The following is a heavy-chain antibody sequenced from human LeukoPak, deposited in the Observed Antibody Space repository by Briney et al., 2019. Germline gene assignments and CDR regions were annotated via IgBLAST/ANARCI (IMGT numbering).Heavy chain of an antibody. V-gene: IGHV3-73*01. J-gene: IGHJ4*02. CDR3: ARQTNSCHGY. D-gene: IGHD2-2*01. Sequence: PGGSLRLSCAASGFTLSGPHMHWVRQAPGKGLEWVGHVRRNYETAYGASVKGRFTISRDDSENTAYLHMNNLKTEDTAIYFCARQTNSCHGYWGQGTLVTVSS. CDR2: VRRNYET. CDR1: GFTLSGPH.